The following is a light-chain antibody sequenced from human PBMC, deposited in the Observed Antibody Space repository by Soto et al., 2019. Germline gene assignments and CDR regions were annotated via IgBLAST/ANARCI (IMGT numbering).Light chain of an antibody. CDR2: SNN. V-gene: IGLV1-44*01. CDR1: SSNIGRNT. J-gene: IGLJ1*01. CDR3: VAWDQSSFDYL. Sequence: SVLTQAPSASETPGQRVTISCSGGSSNIGRNTVNWYQQLPGTAPKLLIYSNNRRPSGVPDRFSGSKSGTSASLAISGLKDEAFFYYYGVAWDQSSFDYLFRTG.